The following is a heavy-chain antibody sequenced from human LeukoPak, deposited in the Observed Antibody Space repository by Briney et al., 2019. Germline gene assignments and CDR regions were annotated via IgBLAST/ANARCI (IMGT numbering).Heavy chain of an antibody. V-gene: IGHV3-11*01. Sequence: PGGSLRLSCVGSGFSFSDYYMNWIRQAPGKGLEWISYISNTGGTIIYADSVRGRFTISRDNAENSLYLQMSNLRAEDTAVYFCARGGGLDVWGQGATVTVSS. CDR1: GFSFSDYY. J-gene: IGHJ6*02. CDR3: ARGGGLDV. CDR2: ISNTGGTI. D-gene: IGHD3-16*01.